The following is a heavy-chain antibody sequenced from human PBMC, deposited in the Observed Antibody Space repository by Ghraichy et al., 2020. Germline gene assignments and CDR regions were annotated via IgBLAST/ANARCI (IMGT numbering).Heavy chain of an antibody. V-gene: IGHV4-34*01. J-gene: IGHJ6*03. CDR1: GGSFSGYY. D-gene: IGHD2-2*02. Sequence: ETLSLTCAVYGGSFSGYYWSWIRQPPGKGLEWIGEINHSGSTNYNPSLKSRVTISVDTSKNQFSLKLSSVTAADTAVYYCARGGGLGYCSSTSCYRAPTYYYYYMDVWGKGTTVTVSS. CDR2: INHSGST. CDR3: ARGGGLGYCSSTSCYRAPTYYYYYMDV.